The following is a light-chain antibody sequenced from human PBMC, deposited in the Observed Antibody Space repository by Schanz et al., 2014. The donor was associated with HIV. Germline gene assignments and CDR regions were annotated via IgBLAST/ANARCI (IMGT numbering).Light chain of an antibody. CDR3: CSYTGTYNYV. CDR2: EVS. Sequence: QSALAQPASVSGSPGQSITISCTGTSNDVGTTDRVSWYQQHPDKAPKLMIYEVSERPPGVSSRFSGSKSANTASLTISGLQAEDEADYFCCSYTGTYNYVFGSGTKLTVL. CDR1: SNDVGTTDR. V-gene: IGLV2-14*02. J-gene: IGLJ1*01.